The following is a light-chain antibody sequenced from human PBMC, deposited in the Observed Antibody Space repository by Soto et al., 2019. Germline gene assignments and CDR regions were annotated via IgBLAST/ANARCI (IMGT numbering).Light chain of an antibody. J-gene: IGLJ3*02. CDR2: EVS. CDR1: SSDVGGYNY. Sequence: QSVLTQPASVSGSPGQTITISCTGTSSDVGGYNYVSWYQHNPGKAPKLLTYEVSNRPSGVSDRFSGSESDNMASLTISGLQAEDEADYYCSSYTSTNTPMVFGGGTKVTVL. CDR3: SSYTSTNTPMV. V-gene: IGLV2-14*01.